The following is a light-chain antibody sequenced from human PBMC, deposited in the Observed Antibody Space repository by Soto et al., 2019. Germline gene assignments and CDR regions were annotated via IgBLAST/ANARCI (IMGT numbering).Light chain of an antibody. V-gene: IGKV1-13*02. J-gene: IGKJ1*01. CDR2: DAS. CDR1: QGISSY. CDR3: QQYNSYSRT. Sequence: AIQLTQSPSSLSASVGERVTITCRASQGISSYLAWYQQKPGKAPKLLIYDASSLESGVPSRFSGSGSGTEFTLTISSLQPDDFATYYCQQYNSYSRTFGQGTKVDI.